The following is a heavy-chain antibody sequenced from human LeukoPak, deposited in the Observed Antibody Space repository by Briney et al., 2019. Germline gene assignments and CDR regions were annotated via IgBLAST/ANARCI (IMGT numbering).Heavy chain of an antibody. D-gene: IGHD5-18*01. J-gene: IGHJ4*02. CDR3: ARMLGQLWLPLKY. V-gene: IGHV4-39*07. CDR1: GGSISSSSYY. Sequence: PSETLSLTCTVSGGSISSSSYYWGWIRQPPGKGLEWIGSIYHSGSTYYNPSLKSRVTISVDTSKNQFSLKLSSVTAADTAVYYCARMLGQLWLPLKYWGQGTLVTVSS. CDR2: IYHSGST.